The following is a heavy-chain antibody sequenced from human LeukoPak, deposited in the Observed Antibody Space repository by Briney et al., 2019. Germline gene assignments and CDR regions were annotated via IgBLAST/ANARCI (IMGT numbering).Heavy chain of an antibody. Sequence: SQTLSLTCTVSGGSISSGGYYWSWIRQHPGKGLGWIGYIYYSGSTYYNPSLKSRVTISVDTSKNQFSLKLSSVTAADTAVYYCARTRYDFWSGTDMDVWGQGTTVTVSS. J-gene: IGHJ6*02. V-gene: IGHV4-31*03. CDR2: IYYSGST. D-gene: IGHD3-3*01. CDR3: ARTRYDFWSGTDMDV. CDR1: GGSISSGGYY.